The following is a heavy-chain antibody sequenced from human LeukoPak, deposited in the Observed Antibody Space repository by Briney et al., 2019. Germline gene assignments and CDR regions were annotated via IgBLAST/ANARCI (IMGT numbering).Heavy chain of an antibody. CDR1: GRTFSSYA. CDR3: AVKRGGYCSSTSCYFTHGMDV. D-gene: IGHD2-2*01. Sequence: ASVKACCKASGRTFSSYAISWVRQAPGHRLEWMGGILPIFGTANYAQKLQGRVTITPDESTSTAYMELSSLRSEDTAGYYCAVKRGGYCSSTSCYFTHGMDVWGKGTTVTVAS. J-gene: IGHJ6*04. V-gene: IGHV1-69*13. CDR2: ILPIFGTA.